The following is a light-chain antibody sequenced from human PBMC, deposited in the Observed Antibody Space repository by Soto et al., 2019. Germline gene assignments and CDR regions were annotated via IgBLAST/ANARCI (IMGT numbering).Light chain of an antibody. CDR3: QQRTNWPLT. Sequence: EIVLTQSPATLSLSPGERATLSCRASQSVGRSLAWYQQKPGQAPSLLIYDVSNRATGIPARFSGSGSGTDFTLTISSLEPEDFAVYHCQQRTNWPLTFGPGTQVDIK. CDR2: DVS. CDR1: QSVGRS. V-gene: IGKV3-11*01. J-gene: IGKJ3*01.